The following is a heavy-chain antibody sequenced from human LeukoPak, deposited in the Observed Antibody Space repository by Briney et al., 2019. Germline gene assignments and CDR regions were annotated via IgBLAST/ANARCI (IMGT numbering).Heavy chain of an antibody. CDR1: GGSISSYY. CDR2: IYYSGST. J-gene: IGHJ4*02. D-gene: IGHD7-27*01. CDR3: ARRANWGFFDY. V-gene: IGHV4-59*01. Sequence: SETLSLTCTVSGGSISSYYWSWIRQPPGKGLEWIGYIYYSGSTSYHPTLKSRVTISGDTSKNQFSLKLSSVTAADTAVYYCARRANWGFFDYWGQGTLVTVSS.